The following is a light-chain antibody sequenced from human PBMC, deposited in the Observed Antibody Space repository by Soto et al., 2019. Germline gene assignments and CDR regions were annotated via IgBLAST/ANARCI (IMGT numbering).Light chain of an antibody. Sequence: QSVLTQPASVSGSPGQSITISCTGTSSDVGSYNYVSWYQQNPGKAPKLMIYDVSNRPSGVSSRFSGSKSGNTASLTLSGLQAEDEDDYYCSSYTTSSTPVVFGGGTKLTVL. J-gene: IGLJ2*01. CDR2: DVS. V-gene: IGLV2-14*01. CDR3: SSYTTSSTPVV. CDR1: SSDVGSYNY.